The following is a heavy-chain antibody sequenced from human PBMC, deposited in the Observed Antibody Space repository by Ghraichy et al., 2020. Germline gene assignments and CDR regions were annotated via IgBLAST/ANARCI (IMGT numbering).Heavy chain of an antibody. CDR1: GFAFSDYH. CDR2: ISSRSSTI. CDR3: ARGTLFGGRTLFNH. Sequence: GGSLRLSCAASGFAFSDYHMSWIRQAPGKGLEWISYISSRSSTIKYVESAKGRFTISRDNVKNSLYLEMNNLRLEDTAVYYCARGTLFGGRTLFNHWGQGTLVTVCS. V-gene: IGHV3-11*01. J-gene: IGHJ1*01. D-gene: IGHD3-3*01.